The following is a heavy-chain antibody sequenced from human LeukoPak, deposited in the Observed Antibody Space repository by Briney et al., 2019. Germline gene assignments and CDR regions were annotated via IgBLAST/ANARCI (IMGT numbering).Heavy chain of an antibody. Sequence: PSETLSLTCSVSGDSITGYYWGWIRQPPGKGLQWIGSLYYSGSTYYNPSLKSRVTMSKHTSKNQFSLKLSSVTAADTAIYYCARGLIDYFDYWGQGTLVTVSS. D-gene: IGHD2-8*01. J-gene: IGHJ4*02. CDR2: LYYSGST. CDR3: ARGLIDYFDY. V-gene: IGHV4-39*07. CDR1: GDSITGYY.